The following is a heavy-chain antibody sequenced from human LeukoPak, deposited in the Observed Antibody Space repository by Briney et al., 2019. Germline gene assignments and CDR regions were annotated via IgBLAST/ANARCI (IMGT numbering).Heavy chain of an antibody. Sequence: PGGSVRLSCGAWGFTFSDHHVDWVRQARGKGREGIGCNRNKGRGYSKVFAAPVKGRFTIPRHHPKNSLSLQMHSLNPEHTAVYYCTRIFYYETGGYYPDHWGQGTLVTVSS. CDR3: TRIFYYETGGYYPDH. D-gene: IGHD3-22*01. CDR1: GFTFSDHH. V-gene: IGHV3-72*01. CDR2: NRNKGRGYSK. J-gene: IGHJ4*02.